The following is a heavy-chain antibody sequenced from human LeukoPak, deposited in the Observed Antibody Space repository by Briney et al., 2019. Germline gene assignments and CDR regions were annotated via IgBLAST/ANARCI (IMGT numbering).Heavy chain of an antibody. D-gene: IGHD2-21*02. CDR1: GFTLSSYE. Sequence: GGPLRLSCAASGFTLSSYEMHWVRQAPGKGLVWVSRINVDGSRTGYADSVKGRFTFARDNARNSLYLRMNSVRAEDTAVYYCARELPREVTLDYWGQGTLVTVSS. CDR2: INVDGSRT. CDR3: ARELPREVTLDY. J-gene: IGHJ4*02. V-gene: IGHV3-74*01.